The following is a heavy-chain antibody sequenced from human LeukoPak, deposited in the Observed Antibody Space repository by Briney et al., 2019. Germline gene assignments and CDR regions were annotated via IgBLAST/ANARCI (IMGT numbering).Heavy chain of an antibody. J-gene: IGHJ4*02. D-gene: IGHD6-13*01. Sequence: SETLSLTCTVSGGSISNYYWSWIRQPAGKGLEWIGRIYTSGTTHYNPSLKSRVTMSVDTSKHQFSLNLSSVTAADTAVYYCARFSSIAAAFDYWGLGTLVTVSS. CDR1: GGSISNYY. CDR2: IYTSGTT. V-gene: IGHV4-4*07. CDR3: ARFSSIAAAFDY.